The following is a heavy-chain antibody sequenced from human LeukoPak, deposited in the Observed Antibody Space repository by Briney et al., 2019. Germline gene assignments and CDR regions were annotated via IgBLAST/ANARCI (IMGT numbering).Heavy chain of an antibody. D-gene: IGHD1-1*01. CDR2: ISGDGGST. V-gene: IGHV3-43*02. J-gene: IGHJ4*02. Sequence: GGSLRLSCAASGFTFDDYAMHWVRQAPGKGLEWVSLISGDGGSTYYADSVKGRFTISRDNSKNSLYLQMNSLRAEDTAVYYCARTDNLDYWGQGTLVTVSS. CDR1: GFTFDDYA. CDR3: ARTDNLDY.